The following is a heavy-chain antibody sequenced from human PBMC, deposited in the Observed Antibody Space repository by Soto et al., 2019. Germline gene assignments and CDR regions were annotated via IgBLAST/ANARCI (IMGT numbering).Heavy chain of an antibody. CDR3: ARSNSGSYGGRNWFDP. D-gene: IGHD1-26*01. CDR1: GYTFTSYG. V-gene: IGHV1-18*04. Sequence: VASVKVCCKASGYTFTSYGISWVRQAPGQGLEWMGWISAYNGNTNYAQKLQGRVTMTTDTSTSTAYMELRSLRSDDTAVYYCARSNSGSYGGRNWFDPWGHGTLVTVSS. J-gene: IGHJ5*02. CDR2: ISAYNGNT.